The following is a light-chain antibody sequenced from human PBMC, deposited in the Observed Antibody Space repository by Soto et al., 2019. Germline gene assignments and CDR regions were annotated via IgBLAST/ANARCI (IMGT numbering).Light chain of an antibody. Sequence: DIVMTQSPDSLAVSLGERATINCKSSQSVLYSSNNKKYLAWYQQKPGQPPKLLIYWASTRESGVPDRFSGSGSVTDFTLTIRSLQAEDVAVYYCQQYYSPPWTFGQGTKVEIK. V-gene: IGKV4-1*01. CDR2: WAS. CDR1: QSVLYSSNNKKY. J-gene: IGKJ1*01. CDR3: QQYYSPPWT.